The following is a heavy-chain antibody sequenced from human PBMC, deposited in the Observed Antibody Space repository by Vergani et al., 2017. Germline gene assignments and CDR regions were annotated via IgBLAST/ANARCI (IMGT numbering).Heavy chain of an antibody. CDR2: IKSTFDRGTT. J-gene: IGHJ4*02. CDR1: GFSFRNAW. CDR3: XRAVSTTVGDPPGY. Sequence: ELQLVESGGGLVQPGGSLGLSCVASGFSFRNAWMNWVRRTPGKGLEWVGRIKSTFDRGTTDYAAAVKGRFTISRENAKNSLYLQMNSLRAGDTAIYYCXRAVSTTVGDPPGYWGQGTLVTVSS. V-gene: IGHV3-15*07. D-gene: IGHD4-23*01.